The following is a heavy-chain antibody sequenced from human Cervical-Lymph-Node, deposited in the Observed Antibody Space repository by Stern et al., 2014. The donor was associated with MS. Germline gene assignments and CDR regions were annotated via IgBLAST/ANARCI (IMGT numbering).Heavy chain of an antibody. CDR1: GFTFSSYT. CDR2: ISYDGSNK. V-gene: IGHV3-30*01. CDR3: ASLPQY. Sequence: MQLVESGGGVVQPGRSLRLSCAASGFTFSSYTMHWVRQAPGKGLEWVALISYDGSNKYYADSVKGRFTISRDNSKNTLDLQMNSLRAEDTAVYYCASLPQYWGQGTLVTVSS. J-gene: IGHJ4*02.